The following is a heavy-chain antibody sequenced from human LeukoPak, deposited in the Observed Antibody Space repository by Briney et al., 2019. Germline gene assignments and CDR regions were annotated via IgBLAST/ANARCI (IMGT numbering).Heavy chain of an antibody. D-gene: IGHD6-19*01. V-gene: IGHV4-34*01. CDR1: GGSFSGYY. Sequence: SETLSLTCAVYGGSFSGYYWSWIRQPPRKGLEWIGEINHSGGTNYNPSLKSRVTISVDTSKNQFSLKLSSVTAADTAVYYCAREGPVGYSSGWYGYWGQGTLVTVSS. J-gene: IGHJ4*02. CDR2: INHSGGT. CDR3: AREGPVGYSSGWYGY.